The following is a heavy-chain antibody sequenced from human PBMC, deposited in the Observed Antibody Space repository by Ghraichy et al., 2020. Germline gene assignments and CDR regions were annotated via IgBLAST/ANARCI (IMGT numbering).Heavy chain of an antibody. D-gene: IGHD3-22*01. Sequence: GESLNISCAASGVSVSYNYMSWVRQAPGKGLEWVSLIYADNSSYYADSMKGRVTISRDNSKNTVYLQMNSLRAEDTAVYYCARDRYYDSIGRYYYYYYGMYGWGQGTTVTVSS. V-gene: IGHV3-66*01. J-gene: IGHJ6*02. CDR1: GVSVSYNY. CDR3: ARDRYYDSIGRYYYYYYGMYG. CDR2: IYADNSS.